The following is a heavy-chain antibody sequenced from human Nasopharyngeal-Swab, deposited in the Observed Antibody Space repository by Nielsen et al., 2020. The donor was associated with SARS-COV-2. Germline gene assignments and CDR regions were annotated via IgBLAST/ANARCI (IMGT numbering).Heavy chain of an antibody. D-gene: IGHD3-22*01. CDR2: IYYSGST. Sequence: PGKGLEWIGSIYYSGSTNYNPSLKSRVTISVDTSKNQFSLKLSSVTAADTAVYYCARLKITSATYYYDSSGAAPDYWGQGTLVTVSS. J-gene: IGHJ4*02. V-gene: IGHV4-39*01. CDR3: ARLKITSATYYYDSSGAAPDY.